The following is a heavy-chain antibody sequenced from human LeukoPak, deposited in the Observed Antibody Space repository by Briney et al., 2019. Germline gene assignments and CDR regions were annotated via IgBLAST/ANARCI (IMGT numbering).Heavy chain of an antibody. CDR3: ARQAVTDFDY. CDR2: MYPGNSDT. Sequence: GESLKISCRGSGYTFTNYWIGWVRQMPGKGLEWMGVMYPGNSDTRYSPSFQGQVTISADKSISTAYLQWSSLKASDTAMYYCARQAVTDFDYWGQGTLVTVSS. CDR1: GYTFTNYW. J-gene: IGHJ4*02. D-gene: IGHD4-17*01. V-gene: IGHV5-51*01.